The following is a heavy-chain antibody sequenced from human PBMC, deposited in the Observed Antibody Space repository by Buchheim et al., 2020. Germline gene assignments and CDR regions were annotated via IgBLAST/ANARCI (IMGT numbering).Heavy chain of an antibody. CDR2: ISSSGSTI. V-gene: IGHV3-48*03. CDR3: ARDPRYCSGGSCYPDY. D-gene: IGHD2-15*01. CDR1: GFTFSSYE. Sequence: EVQLVESGGGLVQPGGSLRLSCAASGFTFSSYEMNWVRQAPGKGLEWVPYISSSGSTIYYADSVKGRFTISRDNAKNSLYLQMNSLRAEDTAVYYCARDPRYCSGGSCYPDYWGQGTL. J-gene: IGHJ4*02.